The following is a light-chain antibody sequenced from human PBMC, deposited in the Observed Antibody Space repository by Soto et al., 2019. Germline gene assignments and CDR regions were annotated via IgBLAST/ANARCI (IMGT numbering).Light chain of an antibody. V-gene: IGLV2-14*01. CDR1: SSDVGGYNY. CDR3: SSRTRYSSRV. J-gene: IGLJ1*01. Sequence: QSVLNQPASVSGSPGQSIAISCNGTSSDVGGYNYVSWYQQHPGKAPKLMIHEVSNRPSGVSDRFSGSKSGNTASLTISGLQADDEADYYCSSRTRYSSRVVGTGTKVTVL. CDR2: EVS.